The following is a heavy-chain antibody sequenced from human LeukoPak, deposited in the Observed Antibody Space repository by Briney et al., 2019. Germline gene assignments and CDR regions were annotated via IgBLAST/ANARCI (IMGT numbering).Heavy chain of an antibody. CDR3: ASGTTVTTFDY. V-gene: IGHV1-69*13. J-gene: IGHJ4*02. CDR1: GGTFTIYA. D-gene: IGHD4-17*01. Sequence: GASVTVSFTASGGTFTIYAISWVRQAPGQGLEWMGGIIPIFGTANYAQKFQGRVTITADESTSTAYMELSSLRSEDTAVYYCASGTTVTTFDYWGQGTLVTVSS. CDR2: IIPIFGTA.